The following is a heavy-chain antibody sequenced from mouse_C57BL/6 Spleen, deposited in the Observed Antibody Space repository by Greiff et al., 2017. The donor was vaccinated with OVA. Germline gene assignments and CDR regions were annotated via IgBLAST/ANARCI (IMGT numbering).Heavy chain of an antibody. J-gene: IGHJ4*01. Sequence: VQLQQSGAELVKPGASVKISCKASGYAFSSYWMNWVKQRPGKGLEWIGQIYPGDGDTNYNGKFKGKATLTADKSSSTAYMQLSSLTSEDSAVYFCARGGDSYYSYAMDYWGQGTSVTVAS. D-gene: IGHD2-12*01. CDR3: ARGGDSYYSYAMDY. CDR1: GYAFSSYW. V-gene: IGHV1-80*01. CDR2: IYPGDGDT.